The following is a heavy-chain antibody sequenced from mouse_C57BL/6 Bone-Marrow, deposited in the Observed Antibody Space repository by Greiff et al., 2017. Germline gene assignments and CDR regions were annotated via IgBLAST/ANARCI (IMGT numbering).Heavy chain of an antibody. CDR2: ISSGGDYI. V-gene: IGHV5-9-1*02. Sequence: EVQVVESGEGLVKPGGSLKLSCAASGFTFSSYAMSWVRQTPEKRLEWVAYISSGGDYIYYADTVKGRFTISRDNARNTLYLQMSSLKSEDTAMYYCTRDNYGRSHWYFDVWGTGTTVTVSS. D-gene: IGHD1-1*01. CDR1: GFTFSSYA. J-gene: IGHJ1*03. CDR3: TRDNYGRSHWYFDV.